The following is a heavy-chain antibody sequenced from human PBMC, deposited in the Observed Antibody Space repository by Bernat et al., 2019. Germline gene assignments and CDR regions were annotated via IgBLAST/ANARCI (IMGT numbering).Heavy chain of an antibody. V-gene: IGHV4-39*01. CDR1: GGSISSSSYY. CDR2: IYYSGST. J-gene: IGHJ5*02. D-gene: IGHD2-2*01. CDR3: AGPRVGPAASGWFDR. Sequence: QLQLQESGPGLVKPSETLSLTCTVSGGSISSSSYYWGWIRQPPGKGLEWIGSIYYSGSTYYNPSLKSRVTISVDTSKNQFSLRLSSVTAADTAVYYYAGPRVGPAASGWFDRWGQGTLVTVSS.